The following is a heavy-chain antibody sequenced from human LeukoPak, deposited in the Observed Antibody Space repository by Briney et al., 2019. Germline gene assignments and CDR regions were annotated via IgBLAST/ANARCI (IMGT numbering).Heavy chain of an antibody. CDR1: GGTFSSYA. CDR3: ALESILYCSSTSCPLDY. CDR2: IIPIFGTA. J-gene: IGHJ4*02. D-gene: IGHD2-2*01. Sequence: SVKVSCKASGGTFSSYAISWVRQAPGQGLEWMGGIIPIFGTANYAQKFQGRVTITADESTSTAYMELSSLRSEDTAVYYCALESILYCSSTSCPLDYWGQGTLVTVSS. V-gene: IGHV1-69*13.